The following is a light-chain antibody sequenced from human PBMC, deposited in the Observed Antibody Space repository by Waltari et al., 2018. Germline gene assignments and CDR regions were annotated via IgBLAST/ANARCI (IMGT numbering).Light chain of an antibody. Sequence: QSVLTQPPSVSGAPGQRVTISCTGSSSNIGAGYDVHWYQQLPGAAPKPLIYANTTRPSGVPDRFSGSKSGTSASLAITGLQAEDEADFYFQSYDNSLTGRVFGGGTKLTVL. J-gene: IGLJ3*02. V-gene: IGLV1-40*01. CDR2: ANT. CDR3: QSYDNSLTGRV. CDR1: SSNIGAGYD.